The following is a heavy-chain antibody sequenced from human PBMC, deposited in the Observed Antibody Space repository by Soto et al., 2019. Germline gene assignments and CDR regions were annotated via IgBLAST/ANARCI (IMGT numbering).Heavy chain of an antibody. V-gene: IGHV4-59*01. CDR3: ARDYGDYFDY. Sequence: SETLSLTCTVSGGSISNYYWSWIRQPPGRGLEWIGHIFYSGSTNYNPSLKSRVTISVDTSKNQFSLKLSSVTAADTAVYYCARDYGDYFDYWGQGTLVTVSS. CDR1: GGSISNYY. D-gene: IGHD4-17*01. J-gene: IGHJ4*02. CDR2: IFYSGST.